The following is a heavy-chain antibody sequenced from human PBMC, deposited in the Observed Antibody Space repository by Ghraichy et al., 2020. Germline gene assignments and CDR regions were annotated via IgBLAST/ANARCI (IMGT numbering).Heavy chain of an antibody. V-gene: IGHV4-59*08. CDR3: ARLTGLGGNLLFDN. Sequence: SETLSLTCTVAGGSISTYYWSWIRQPPGKGLEWIGYIYYSGSTNYNPSLKSRVTISVDTSKNQFSLKLNSVTAADTAVYYCARLTGLGGNLLFDNWGQGTLVTVSS. J-gene: IGHJ4*02. CDR1: GGSISTYY. CDR2: IYYSGST. D-gene: IGHD3-16*01.